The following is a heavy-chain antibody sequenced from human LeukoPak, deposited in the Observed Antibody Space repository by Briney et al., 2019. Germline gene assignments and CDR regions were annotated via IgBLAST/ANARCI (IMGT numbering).Heavy chain of an antibody. D-gene: IGHD3-3*02. Sequence: GGSLRLSCTASGFTFSAYAMSWVRQAPGKGLEWVSAISGSGTNTYYADSVKGRFTISRDNSKNTLYVQMNSLRAEDTAVYYCAKATSPVISRNLFDRWGQGTLVTVSS. CDR3: AKATSPVISRNLFDR. CDR2: ISGSGTNT. CDR1: GFTFSAYA. J-gene: IGHJ5*02. V-gene: IGHV3-23*01.